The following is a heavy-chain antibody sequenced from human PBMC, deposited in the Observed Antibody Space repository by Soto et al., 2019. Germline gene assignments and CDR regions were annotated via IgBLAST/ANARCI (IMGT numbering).Heavy chain of an antibody. Sequence: GGPLRLSCAASGFTFSSYSMNWVRQAPGKGLEWVSYISSSSSTIYYADSVKGRFTISRDNAKNSLYLQMNSLRAEDTAVYYCARESPKYSSGWYGFGEYFQHWGQGTLVTVSS. CDR1: GFTFSSYS. CDR2: ISSSSSTI. V-gene: IGHV3-48*01. D-gene: IGHD6-19*01. J-gene: IGHJ1*01. CDR3: ARESPKYSSGWYGFGEYFQH.